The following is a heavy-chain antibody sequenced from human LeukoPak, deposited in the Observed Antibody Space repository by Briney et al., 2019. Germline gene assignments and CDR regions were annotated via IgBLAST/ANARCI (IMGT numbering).Heavy chain of an antibody. J-gene: IGHJ6*02. CDR2: IYYSGST. CDR3: ARLTWHYGMDV. CDR1: GGSISSYY. V-gene: IGHV4-59*08. Sequence: SETLSLTCTVSGGSISSYYWSWIRQPPGKGLEWIGYIYYSGSTNYNPSLKSRVTISVDTSKNQFSLKLSSVTAADTAVYYCARLTWHYGMDVWGQGTTVTVSS.